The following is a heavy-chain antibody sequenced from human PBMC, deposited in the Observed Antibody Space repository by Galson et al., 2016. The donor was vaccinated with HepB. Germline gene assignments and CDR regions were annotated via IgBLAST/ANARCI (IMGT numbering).Heavy chain of an antibody. V-gene: IGHV3-23*01. CDR3: AKSRYNGRGYYMDV. J-gene: IGHJ6*03. CDR1: GFTFSSYA. Sequence: SLRLSCAASGFTFSSYAMTWVRQAPGKGLEWVSTVGGSTSRTYYTDSVKGRFIISRDNSKNTLYLEMNSLKGEDTAVYFCAKSRYNGRGYYMDVWGSGTTVTVSS. D-gene: IGHD1-26*01. CDR2: VGGSTSRT.